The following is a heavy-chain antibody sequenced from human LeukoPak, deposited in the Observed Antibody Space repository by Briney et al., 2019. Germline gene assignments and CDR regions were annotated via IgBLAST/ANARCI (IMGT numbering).Heavy chain of an antibody. Sequence: SETLSLTSTVAGGSISSSSYYWGWIRQPPVKGLEGIGRTYYSESTYYNPSLKSRVTISVDTSKNQFSLKLSSVTAADTAVYYCACYDLGLRSYYYYYMDVWGKGTTVTVSS. CDR3: ACYDLGLRSYYYYYMDV. D-gene: IGHD3-3*01. CDR2: TYYSEST. V-gene: IGHV4-39*01. J-gene: IGHJ6*03. CDR1: GGSISSSSYY.